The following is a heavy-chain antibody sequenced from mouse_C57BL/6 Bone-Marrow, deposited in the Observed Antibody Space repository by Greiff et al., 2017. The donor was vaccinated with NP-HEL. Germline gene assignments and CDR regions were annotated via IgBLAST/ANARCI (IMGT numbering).Heavy chain of an antibody. CDR3: AREMGFYWYFDV. D-gene: IGHD2-3*01. CDR2: INHGGSTT. Sequence: EVQLEESGGGLVQPGSSLKLSCTASGFTFSDYYMGWVRQGPEKGLEWVAYINHGGSTTYYPDSLKGRFIISRDNATNNLYMQMSSLKSEDTATYYCAREMGFYWYFDVWGTGTTVTVSS. J-gene: IGHJ1*03. V-gene: IGHV5-16*01. CDR1: GFTFSDYY.